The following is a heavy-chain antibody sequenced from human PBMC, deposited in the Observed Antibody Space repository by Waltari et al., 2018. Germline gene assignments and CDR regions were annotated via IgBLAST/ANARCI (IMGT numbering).Heavy chain of an antibody. J-gene: IGHJ6*02. CDR3: AKEDLVARSGYYFYYYYGMDV. CDR2: ISYDGSKK. CDR1: GFTFSSYG. V-gene: IGHV3-30*18. Sequence: QVQLVESGGGVVQPGRSLRLSCAASGFTFSSYGMHWVRQAPGKGLEWVAVISYDGSKKDYADAVKGRFTISRDNSKNTLYLQMNSLRAEDTAVYYCAKEDLVARSGYYFYYYYGMDVWGQGTTVTVSS. D-gene: IGHD3-22*01.